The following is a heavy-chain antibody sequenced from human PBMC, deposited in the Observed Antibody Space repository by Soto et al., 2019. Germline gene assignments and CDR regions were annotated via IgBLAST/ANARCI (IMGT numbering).Heavy chain of an antibody. CDR3: ARGCSMVRANWFDP. Sequence: SETLSLTCAVSGGSISSGGYSWSWIRQPPGKGLEWIGYIYHSGSTYYNPSLKSRVTISVDRSKNQFSLKLSSVTAADTAVYYCARGCSMVRANWFDPWGQGTLVTVSS. V-gene: IGHV4-30-2*01. CDR2: IYHSGST. J-gene: IGHJ5*02. CDR1: GGSISSGGYS. D-gene: IGHD3-10*01.